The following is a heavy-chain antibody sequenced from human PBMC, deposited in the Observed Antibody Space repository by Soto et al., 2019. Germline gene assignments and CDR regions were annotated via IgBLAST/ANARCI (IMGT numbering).Heavy chain of an antibody. CDR3: ARGGITIFGVVTPFDY. CDR2: IYHSGST. D-gene: IGHD3-3*01. V-gene: IGHV4-30-2*01. Sequence: SETLSLTCAVSGGSISSGGYSWSWIRQPPGKGLEWIGYIYHSGSTYYNPPLKSRVTISVDRSKNQFSLKLSSVTAADTAVYYCARGGITIFGVVTPFDYWGQGTLVTVSS. CDR1: GGSISSGGYS. J-gene: IGHJ4*02.